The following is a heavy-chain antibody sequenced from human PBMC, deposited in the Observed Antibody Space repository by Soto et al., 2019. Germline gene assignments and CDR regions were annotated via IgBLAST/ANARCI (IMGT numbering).Heavy chain of an antibody. J-gene: IGHJ4*02. CDR2: ISGSGGST. Sequence: EVQLLESGGGLVQPGGSLRLSCAASGFTFSSYAMSWVRQAPGQGLEWASAISGSGGSTYYADSVKGRFTISRGNSRNTLYLEMNSLRAEDTAVYYCGKDRFDGYNFWMEYWGQGALVTGSS. V-gene: IGHV3-23*01. CDR1: GFTFSSYA. D-gene: IGHD5-12*01. CDR3: GKDRFDGYNFWMEY.